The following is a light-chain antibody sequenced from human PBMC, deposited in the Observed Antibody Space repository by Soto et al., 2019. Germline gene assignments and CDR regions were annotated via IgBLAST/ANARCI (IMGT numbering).Light chain of an antibody. CDR3: QQYGGSPPYT. J-gene: IGKJ2*01. CDR2: EAS. CDR1: QRVSSNY. V-gene: IGKV3-20*01. Sequence: DIVLTQSPGTLSLSPGERATLSCRASQRVSSNYLAWYQQKPGQAPRLLIYEASTRTTGIPDRFSGSGPVTDFTLTISRLEPEDFAVYYCQQYGGSPPYTFGQGTKLEMK.